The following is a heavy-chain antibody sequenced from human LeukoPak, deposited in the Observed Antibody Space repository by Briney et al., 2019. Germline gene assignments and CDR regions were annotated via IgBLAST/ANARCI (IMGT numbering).Heavy chain of an antibody. Sequence: GGSLRLPCAASGFTFSSYEMNWVRQAPGKGLEWVSYISTSGNTRYYADSVKGRFTISRDNAKNSLYLQMNSLRAEDTAVYYCAKGNNGCYDSWGQGTLVTVSS. D-gene: IGHD2-15*01. CDR1: GFTFSSYE. CDR3: AKGNNGCYDS. V-gene: IGHV3-48*03. J-gene: IGHJ4*02. CDR2: ISTSGNTR.